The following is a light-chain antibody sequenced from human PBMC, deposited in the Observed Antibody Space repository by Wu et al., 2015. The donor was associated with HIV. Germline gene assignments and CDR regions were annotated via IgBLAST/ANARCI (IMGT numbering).Light chain of an antibody. CDR2: GAS. V-gene: IGKV3-20*01. CDR3: QQYGSSRGWT. Sequence: EIVLTQSPGTLSLSPGERATPSCRASQSVSSSYLAWYQQKPGQAPRLLIYGASSRATGIPDRFSGSGSGTDFTLTISRLEPEDFAVYYCQQYGSSRGWTFGQGTKVEIK. CDR1: QSVSSSY. J-gene: IGKJ1*01.